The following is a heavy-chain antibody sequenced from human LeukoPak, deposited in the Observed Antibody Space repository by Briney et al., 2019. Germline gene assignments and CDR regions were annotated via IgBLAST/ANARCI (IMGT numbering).Heavy chain of an antibody. CDR1: GLTFSLYA. CDR3: ARDVLDVAAAGWGRPLDR. Sequence: PGGSLRLSCAASGLTFSLYAMTWVRQAPGKGGEGVSQISAGTGVTYYAQSVRGRFKSSRDDSKSTLYLHMSGLRGEDTAVYYCARDVLDVAAAGWGRPLDRWGQGTRVTVSS. CDR2: ISAGTGVT. D-gene: IGHD6-13*01. V-gene: IGHV3-23*01. J-gene: IGHJ5*02.